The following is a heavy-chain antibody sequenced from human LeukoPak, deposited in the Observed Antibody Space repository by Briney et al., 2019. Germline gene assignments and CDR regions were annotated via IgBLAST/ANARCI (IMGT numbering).Heavy chain of an antibody. CDR3: ARGGDGDILTGLVFDY. V-gene: IGHV1-18*01. CDR2: ISAYNGNT. D-gene: IGHD3-9*01. CDR1: GYRFTSYG. J-gene: IGHJ4*02. Sequence: ASVTVSCKASGYRFTSYGISWVRQAPGQGLGWMGWISAYNGNTNYAQKLQGRVTMTTDTSTSTAYMELRSLRSDDTAVYYCARGGDGDILTGLVFDYWGQGTLVTVSS.